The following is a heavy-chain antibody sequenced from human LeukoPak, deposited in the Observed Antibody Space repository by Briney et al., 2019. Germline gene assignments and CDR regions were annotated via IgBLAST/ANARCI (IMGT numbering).Heavy chain of an antibody. V-gene: IGHV3-23*01. CDR3: AKGLLWFGEPPGPVDY. CDR2: ISGSGGST. CDR1: GFTFSSYA. Sequence: GGSLRLSCAASGFTFSSYAMSWARQAPGKGLEWVSAISGSGGSTYYADSVKGRITISRDNSKNTLYLQMNSLRAEDTAVYYCAKGLLWFGEPPGPVDYWGQGTLVTVSS. J-gene: IGHJ4*02. D-gene: IGHD3-10*01.